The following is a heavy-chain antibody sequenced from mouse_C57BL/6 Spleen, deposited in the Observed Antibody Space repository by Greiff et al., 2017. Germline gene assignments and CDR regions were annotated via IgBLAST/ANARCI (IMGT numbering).Heavy chain of an antibody. D-gene: IGHD1-1*01. CDR1: GFTFSDYY. J-gene: IGHJ1*03. V-gene: IGHV5-16*01. CDR2: INYDGSST. CDR3: ARDLYYYGSSYDWYFDV. Sequence: EVKLVESEGGLVQPGSSMKLSCTASGFTFSDYYMAWVRQVPEKGLEWVANINYDGSSTYYLDSLKSRFIISRDNAKNILYLQMSSLKSEDTATYYCARDLYYYGSSYDWYFDVWGTGTTVTVSS.